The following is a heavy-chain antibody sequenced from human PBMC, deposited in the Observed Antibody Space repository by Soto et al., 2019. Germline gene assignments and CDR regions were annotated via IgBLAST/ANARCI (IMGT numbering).Heavy chain of an antibody. CDR2: IWYDGSNK. CDR3: AKTGSGSYYVDY. J-gene: IGHJ4*02. D-gene: IGHD3-10*01. V-gene: IGHV3-33*06. Sequence: GGSLRLSCAASGFTFSSYGMHWVRQAPGKGLEWVAVIWYDGSNKYYADSVKGRFTISRDNSKNTLYLQMNSLRAEDTAVYYCAKTGSGSYYVDYWGQGTLVTVSS. CDR1: GFTFSSYG.